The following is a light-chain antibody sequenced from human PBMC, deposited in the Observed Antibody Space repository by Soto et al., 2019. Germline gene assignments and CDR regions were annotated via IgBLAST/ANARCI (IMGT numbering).Light chain of an antibody. CDR2: DVS. CDR1: SRDVGYYNY. CDR3: CSYAGSFIFV. J-gene: IGLJ1*01. V-gene: IGLV2-11*01. Sequence: QSVLTEPRWVSVSPGQSVTVSCTGTSRDVGYYNYVSWYQQYPGKVPKLMIYDVSQRPSGVPDRFSGSKSGNTASLTISGLQAEDEADYYCCSYAGSFIFVFGTGTKVTVL.